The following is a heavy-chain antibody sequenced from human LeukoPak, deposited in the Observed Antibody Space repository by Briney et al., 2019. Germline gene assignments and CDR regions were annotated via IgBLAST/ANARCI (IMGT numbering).Heavy chain of an antibody. J-gene: IGHJ4*02. CDR3: AKVPDSSGWYYFDY. D-gene: IGHD6-19*01. CDR2: ISYDGSNK. V-gene: IGHV3-30*18. Sequence: GGSLRLSCAASGFTFSSYGMHRVRQAPGKGLEWVAIISYDGSNKYYADSVKGRFTTSRDNSKNTLYLQMNSLRAEDTAVYYCAKVPDSSGWYYFDYWGQGTLVTVSS. CDR1: GFTFSSYG.